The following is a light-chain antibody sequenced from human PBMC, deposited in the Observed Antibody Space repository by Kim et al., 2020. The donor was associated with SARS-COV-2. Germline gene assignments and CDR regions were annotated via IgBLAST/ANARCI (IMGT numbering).Light chain of an antibody. Sequence: GQSLTISCTGTSSDVGGYNHVSWYQQHPGKAPKLMIYDVIKRPSGVSNRFSGSKSGNTASLTISGLQAEDEADYYCSSYTSSSTYVFGTGTKVTVL. CDR1: SSDVGGYNH. CDR2: DVI. V-gene: IGLV2-14*04. CDR3: SSYTSSSTYV. J-gene: IGLJ1*01.